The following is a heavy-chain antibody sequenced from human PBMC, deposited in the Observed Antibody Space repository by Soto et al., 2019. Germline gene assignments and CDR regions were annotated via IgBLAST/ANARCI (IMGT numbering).Heavy chain of an antibody. CDR3: SRELCGQADY. V-gene: IGHV3-74*01. CDR2: TNEDGSRT. J-gene: IGHJ4*02. Sequence: EVQLVESGGGLVQSGESLRLSCAASGFTFSSYWMHWVRQAPGKGLVWVSRTNEDGSRTDYADSVQGRFTISRDNAKNALYLQMNSLRAEDTARYCCSRELCGQADYWGPGSLVTVSS. CDR1: GFTFSSYW. D-gene: IGHD3-16*01.